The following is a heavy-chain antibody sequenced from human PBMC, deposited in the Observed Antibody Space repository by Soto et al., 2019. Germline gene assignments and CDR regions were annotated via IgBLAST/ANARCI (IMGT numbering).Heavy chain of an antibody. J-gene: IGHJ4*02. CDR2: ISGSGGST. CDR1: GFTFSSYA. CDR3: AKDGHPVVVPAAIAW. Sequence: GGSLRLSCAASGFTFSSYAMSWVRQAPGKGLEWVSAISGSGGSTYYADSVKGRFTISRDNSKNTLYLQMNSLRAEDTAVYYCAKDGHPVVVPAAIAWWGQGTLVTVSS. V-gene: IGHV3-23*01. D-gene: IGHD2-2*02.